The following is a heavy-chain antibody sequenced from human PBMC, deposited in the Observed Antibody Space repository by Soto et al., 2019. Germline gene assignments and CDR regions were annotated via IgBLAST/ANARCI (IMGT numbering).Heavy chain of an antibody. V-gene: IGHV4-59*01. CDR3: ARVGNMVRGVIQLDP. CDR2: IYYSGST. CDR1: GGSISSYY. Sequence: PSETLSLTCTVSGGSISSYYWSWIRQPPGKGLEWIGYIYYSGSTNYNPSLKSRVTISVDTSKNQFSLKLSSVTAADTAVYYCARVGNMVRGVIQLDPWGQGTMVTVYS. J-gene: IGHJ5*02. D-gene: IGHD3-10*01.